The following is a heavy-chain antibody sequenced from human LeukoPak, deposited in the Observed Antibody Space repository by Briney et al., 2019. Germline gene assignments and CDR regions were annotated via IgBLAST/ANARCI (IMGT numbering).Heavy chain of an antibody. D-gene: IGHD2-15*01. V-gene: IGHV3-23*01. Sequence: GGSLRLSCAASGFTFSSYAMSWVRQAPGKGLEWVSAISGSGGSTYYADSVKGRFTISRDNSKNTPYLQMNSLRAEDTAVYYCANSVGYCSGGSCYSEYFQHWGQGTLVTVSS. CDR1: GFTFSSYA. CDR2: ISGSGGST. J-gene: IGHJ1*01. CDR3: ANSVGYCSGGSCYSEYFQH.